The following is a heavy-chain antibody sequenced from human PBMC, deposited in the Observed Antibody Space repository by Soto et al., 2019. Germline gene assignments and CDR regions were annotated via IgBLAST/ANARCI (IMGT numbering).Heavy chain of an antibody. CDR1: GYTFTSYD. CDR2: MNPNSGSI. D-gene: IGHD6-13*01. Sequence: GASVKVSGKASGYTFTSYDINWVRQATGQGLERMGWMNPNSGSIVYAQKFQGRVTMTRNTSISTAYMELSGLRSEDTAVYYCAREKSSWYAYWGQGTLVTVSS. CDR3: AREKSSWYAY. J-gene: IGHJ4*02. V-gene: IGHV1-8*01.